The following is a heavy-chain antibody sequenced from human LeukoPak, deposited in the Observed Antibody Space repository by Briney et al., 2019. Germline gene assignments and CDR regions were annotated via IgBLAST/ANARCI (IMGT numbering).Heavy chain of an antibody. D-gene: IGHD4-17*01. J-gene: IGHJ4*02. V-gene: IGHV1-46*01. CDR3: ARYNGDLTGGFDY. CDR1: GYTFTNYY. Sequence: ASVKVSCKASGYTFTNYYIHWVRQAPGQGLEWVGIINPAGGSTGYAQKFQGRVTMTRDTSTSTAYMELSSLRSEDTAVYYCARYNGDLTGGFDYWGQGTLVTVSS. CDR2: INPAGGST.